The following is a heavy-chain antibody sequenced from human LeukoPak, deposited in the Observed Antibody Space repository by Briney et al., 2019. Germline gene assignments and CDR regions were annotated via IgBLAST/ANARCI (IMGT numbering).Heavy chain of an antibody. V-gene: IGHV3-30*18. D-gene: IGHD4-11*01. Sequence: GGSLRLSCAASGFTFSTYGMHRVRQAPGKGLEWVVVISYDGSNKYYADSVKGRFTISRDNSKNTLYLQMNSLRAEDTAVFYCAKDRHDYSNSFDYWGQGTLVTVSS. CDR3: AKDRHDYSNSFDY. CDR2: ISYDGSNK. CDR1: GFTFSTYG. J-gene: IGHJ4*02.